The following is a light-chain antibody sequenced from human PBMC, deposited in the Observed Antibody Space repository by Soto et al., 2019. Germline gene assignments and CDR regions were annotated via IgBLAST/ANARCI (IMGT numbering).Light chain of an antibody. CDR3: LQDYDYPLT. CDR1: QGIGKD. CDR2: AAS. Sequence: AIQMTQSPSSLSASVGDRVTITCRAGQGIGKDLGWYQKKQGKAPKLLIYAASTLQSGVPSRFSGSGSGTDFTLTIGSLQPEDFATYYCLQDYDYPLTFGGGTKVEIK. J-gene: IGKJ4*01. V-gene: IGKV1-6*01.